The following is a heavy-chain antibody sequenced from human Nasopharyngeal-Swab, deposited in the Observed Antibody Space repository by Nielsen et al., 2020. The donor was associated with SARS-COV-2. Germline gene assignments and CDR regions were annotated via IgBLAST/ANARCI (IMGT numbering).Heavy chain of an antibody. D-gene: IGHD3-22*01. CDR1: GGSISSGSYY. V-gene: IGHV4-61*02. CDR2: IYTSGST. CDR3: ARARYYYDSSGHWYFDL. J-gene: IGHJ2*01. Sequence: SETLSLTCTVSGGSISSGSYYWSWIRQPAGKGLEWIGRIYTSGSTNYNPSLKSRVTISVDTSKNQFSLKLTYVTAADTAVYYCARARYYYDSSGHWYFDLWGRGTLVTVSS.